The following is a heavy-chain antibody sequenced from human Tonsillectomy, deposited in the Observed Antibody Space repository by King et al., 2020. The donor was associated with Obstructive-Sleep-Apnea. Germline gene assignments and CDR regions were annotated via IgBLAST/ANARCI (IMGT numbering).Heavy chain of an antibody. CDR1: GFTFSSYA. D-gene: IGHD1-26*01. V-gene: IGHV3-30*04. CDR2: ISYDGSNK. CDR3: ARFGGTRPFDY. Sequence: VQLVESGGGVVQPGRSLRLSCAASGFTFSSYAMHWVRQAPGKGLEWVAVISYDGSNKYYADSVKGRFTISRDNSKNTLYLQMNSLRAEDTVVYYCARFGGTRPFDYWGQGTLVTVSS. J-gene: IGHJ4*02.